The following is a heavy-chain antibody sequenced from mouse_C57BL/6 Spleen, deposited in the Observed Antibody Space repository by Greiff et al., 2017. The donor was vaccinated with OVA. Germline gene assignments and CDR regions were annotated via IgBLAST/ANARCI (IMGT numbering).Heavy chain of an antibody. J-gene: IGHJ4*01. D-gene: IGHD3-2*02. CDR3: ARTGQLRLHYAMDY. CDR1: GYTFTDYN. V-gene: IGHV1-18*01. Sequence: EVQLQQSGPELVKPGASVKIPCKASGYTFTDYNMDWVKQSHGKSLEWIGDINPNNGGTIYNQKFKGKATLTVDKSSSTAYMELRSLTSEDTAVYYCARTGQLRLHYAMDYWGQGTSVTVSS. CDR2: INPNNGGT.